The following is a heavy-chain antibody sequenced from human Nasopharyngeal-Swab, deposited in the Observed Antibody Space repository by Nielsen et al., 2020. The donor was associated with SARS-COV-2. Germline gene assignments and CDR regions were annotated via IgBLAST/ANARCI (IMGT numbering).Heavy chain of an antibody. V-gene: IGHV3-43*01. CDR2: ISWDGGST. D-gene: IGHD4-23*01. CDR1: GFTFDDYT. CDR3: ARDLGGYFDY. Sequence: GGSLRLSCAASGFTFDDYTMHWVRQAPGKGLEWVSLISWDGGSTYYADSVKGRFTISRDNSKNSLYLQMNSLRTEDTALYYCARDLGGYFDYWGQGTLVTVSS. J-gene: IGHJ4*02.